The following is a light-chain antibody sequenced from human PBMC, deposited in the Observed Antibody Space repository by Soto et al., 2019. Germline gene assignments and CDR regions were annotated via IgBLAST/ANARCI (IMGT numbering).Light chain of an antibody. CDR3: QTSDSGLVGLI. CDR1: KNDIGVYDF. J-gene: IGLJ1*01. Sequence: QSALTQSPSASGSPGQSVTISCTGTKNDIGVYDFVSWYQHHPGKAPRLIIYEVVQRPSGVPDRFSGSKSGNTASLTVSGLQAADEADYFCQTSDSGLVGLIFGTGTKLTVL. CDR2: EVV. V-gene: IGLV2-8*01.